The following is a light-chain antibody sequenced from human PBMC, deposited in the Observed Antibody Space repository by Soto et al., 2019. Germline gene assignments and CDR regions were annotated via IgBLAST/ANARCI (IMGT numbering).Light chain of an antibody. CDR1: QSVTSN. CDR3: QQYNNWPPT. J-gene: IGKJ1*01. CDR2: GAS. V-gene: IGKV3-15*01. Sequence: EIVMSQSPSTLSVSPGERATLSCRASQSVTSNLAGYQQHPRQAPRLLIYGASTRATGIPARFSGSGSGTEFTLTISSLQSEDFAVYYCQQYNNWPPTFGQGSKV.